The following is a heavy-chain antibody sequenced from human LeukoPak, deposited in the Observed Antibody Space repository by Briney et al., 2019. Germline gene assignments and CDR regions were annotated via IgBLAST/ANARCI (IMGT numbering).Heavy chain of an antibody. CDR3: ASDGSNDAFDI. CDR1: GGSISSYY. J-gene: IGHJ3*02. Sequence: SETLSLTCTVSGGSISSYYWSWIRQPPGKGLEWIGYIYYSGSTNYNPSLESRVTISVDTSKNQFSLKLSSVTAADTAVYYCASDGSNDAFDIWGQGTMVTVSS. CDR2: IYYSGST. V-gene: IGHV4-59*01.